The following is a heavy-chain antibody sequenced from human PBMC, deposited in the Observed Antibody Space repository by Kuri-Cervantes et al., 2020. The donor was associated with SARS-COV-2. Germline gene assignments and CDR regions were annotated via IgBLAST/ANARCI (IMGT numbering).Heavy chain of an antibody. Sequence: ASVKVSCKASGYTFTNYGISWVRQAPGQGLEWMGWISAYNDNINYAQKLQGRVTMTTDTSTSTAYMDLRSLRSGDTAVYYCARNIAARLADYYYYAMDVWRQGTTVTVSS. CDR2: ISAYNDNI. CDR3: ARNIAARLADYYYYAMDV. J-gene: IGHJ6*02. CDR1: GYTFTNYG. D-gene: IGHD6-6*01. V-gene: IGHV1-18*01.